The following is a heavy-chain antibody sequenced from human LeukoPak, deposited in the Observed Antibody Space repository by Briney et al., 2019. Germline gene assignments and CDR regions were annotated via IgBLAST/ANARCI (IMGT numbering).Heavy chain of an antibody. Sequence: GGSLRLSCAASGFTFDDYVMHWVRQAPGKGLEWVSVISWNSGSIGYGDSVKGRFTISRDNAKNSLYLQMNSLRAEDTALYCCVKEGGGGFDYWGQGTLVTVSS. V-gene: IGHV3-9*01. D-gene: IGHD3-16*01. CDR2: ISWNSGSI. CDR3: VKEGGGGFDY. CDR1: GFTFDDYV. J-gene: IGHJ4*02.